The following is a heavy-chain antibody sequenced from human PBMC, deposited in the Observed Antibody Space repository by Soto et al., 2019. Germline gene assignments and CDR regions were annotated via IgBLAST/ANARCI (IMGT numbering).Heavy chain of an antibody. CDR1: GFTFSSYA. D-gene: IGHD1-26*01. CDR2: ISVGSGSI. CDR3: VRDDKWAFDI. J-gene: IGHJ3*02. V-gene: IGHV3-48*02. Sequence: EVQLVESGGGLIQPGGSLRLSCAASGFTFSSYAMNWVRQAPGKGLEWISYISVGSGSIFYADSVRGRFTISRDDAQNSVYLQMDTLRYEDTAMYYCVRDDKWAFDIWGQGTTVIVSS.